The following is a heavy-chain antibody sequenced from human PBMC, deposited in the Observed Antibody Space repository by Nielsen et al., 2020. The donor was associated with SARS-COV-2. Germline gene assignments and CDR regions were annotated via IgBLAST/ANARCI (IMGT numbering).Heavy chain of an antibody. Sequence: WVRQAPGQRLEWMGWINAANGYTKYSQKFQGRVTMTRNTSISTAYMELSSLRSEDTAVYYCARGRGVCSSTSCLYYYWGQGTLVTVS. V-gene: IGHV1-8*01. J-gene: IGHJ4*02. CDR3: ARGRGVCSSTSCLYYY. CDR2: INAANGYT. D-gene: IGHD2-2*01.